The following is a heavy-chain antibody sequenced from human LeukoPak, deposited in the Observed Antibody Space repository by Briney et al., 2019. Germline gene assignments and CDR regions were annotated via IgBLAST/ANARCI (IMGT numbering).Heavy chain of an antibody. CDR1: GYTLTELS. Sequence: GASAKVSCKVSGYTLTELSMHWVRQAPGKGLEWMGGFDPEDGETIYAQKFQGRVTMTEDTSTDTAYMELSSLRSEDTAVYYCWSSGYYGFDYWGQGTLVTVSS. D-gene: IGHD3-22*01. CDR2: FDPEDGET. V-gene: IGHV1-24*01. CDR3: WSSGYYGFDY. J-gene: IGHJ4*02.